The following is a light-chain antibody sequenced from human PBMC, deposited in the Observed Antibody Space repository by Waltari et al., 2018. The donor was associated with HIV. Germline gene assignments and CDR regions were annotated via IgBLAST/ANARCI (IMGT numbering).Light chain of an antibody. CDR2: DVT. V-gene: IGLV2-14*01. CDR1: SNDVGGHNH. J-gene: IGLJ2*01. CDR3: SSHTTKYYVI. Sequence: QSALTQPASVSGSPGQSITISCTGTSNDVGGHNHVSWYQQHPGKAPKVLIYDVTHGPSGVSNRFSGSKSRNTASLTISGLQAEDEADYYCSSHTTKYYVIFGGGTKVTVL.